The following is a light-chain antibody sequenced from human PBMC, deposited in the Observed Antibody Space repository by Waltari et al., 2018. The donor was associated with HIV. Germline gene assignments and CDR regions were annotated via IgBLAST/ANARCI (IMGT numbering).Light chain of an antibody. J-gene: IGKJ4*01. V-gene: IGKV1-39*01. CDR1: QSISSY. CDR3: QQSHSTPVT. Sequence: DIQMTQSPSSLSASVGDRVTITCRASQSISSYLNWYQQKPGKAPKLLIYAASSLQSGVPSRFSGSGSGTDFTLTISSLQPEDFATYYCQQSHSTPVTFGGGTKVEIK. CDR2: AAS.